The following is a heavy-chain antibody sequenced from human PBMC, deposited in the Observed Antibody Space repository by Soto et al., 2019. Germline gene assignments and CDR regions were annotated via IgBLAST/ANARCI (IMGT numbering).Heavy chain of an antibody. J-gene: IGHJ6*02. V-gene: IGHV1-69*02. CDR2: IIPILGIA. Sequence: ASVRVSCKASGGSFSSYSISWVRQAPGQGLEWMGRIIPILGIANYAQKFQGRVTITADKSTSTAYMELSSLRSEDTAVYYCASCVVVVAAPTGYYGMDVWGQGTTVTVSS. CDR1: GGSFSSYS. D-gene: IGHD2-15*01. CDR3: ASCVVVVAAPTGYYGMDV.